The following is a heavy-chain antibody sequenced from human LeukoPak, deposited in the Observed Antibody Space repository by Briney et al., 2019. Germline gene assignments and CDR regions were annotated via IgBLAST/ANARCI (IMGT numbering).Heavy chain of an antibody. D-gene: IGHD6-25*01. CDR1: GGTFSSYA. V-gene: IGHV1-69*06. Sequence: ASVKVSCKASGGTFSSYAISWVRQAPGQGLEWMGGIIPIFGTANYAQKFQGRVTITADKSTSTAYMELSSLRSEDTAVYYRASALDRSGRYHLWGQGTMVTVSS. J-gene: IGHJ3*01. CDR2: IIPIFGTA. CDR3: ASALDRSGRYHL.